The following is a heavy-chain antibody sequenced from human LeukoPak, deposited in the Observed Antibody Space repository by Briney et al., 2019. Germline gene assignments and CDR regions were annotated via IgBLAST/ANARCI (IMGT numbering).Heavy chain of an antibody. J-gene: IGHJ5*02. D-gene: IGHD2-15*01. CDR3: ARANIVVVVAATDLWFDP. CDR2: IIPIFGTA. CDR1: GGTFSSYA. V-gene: IGHV1-69*13. Sequence: ASVKVSCKASGGTFSSYAISWVRQAPGQGLEWMGGIIPIFGTANYAQKFQGRVTITADESTSTAYMELSSLRSEDTAVYYCARANIVVVVAATDLWFDPWGQGTLVTVSS.